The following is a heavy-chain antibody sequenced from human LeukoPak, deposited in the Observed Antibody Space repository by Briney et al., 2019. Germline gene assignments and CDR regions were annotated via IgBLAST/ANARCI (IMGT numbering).Heavy chain of an antibody. V-gene: IGHV4-4*07. D-gene: IGHD6-13*01. CDR1: GGSISSYY. CDR3: ARFGSSWVFDAFDI. Sequence: SETLSLTCTVSGGSISSYYWSWIRQPAGKGLEWIGRIYTSGSTNYNPSLKSRVTMSVDTSKNQSSLKLSSVTAADTAVYYCARFGSSWVFDAFDIWGQGTMVTVSS. J-gene: IGHJ3*02. CDR2: IYTSGST.